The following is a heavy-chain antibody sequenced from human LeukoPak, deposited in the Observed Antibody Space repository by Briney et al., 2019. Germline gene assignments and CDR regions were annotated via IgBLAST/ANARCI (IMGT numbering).Heavy chain of an antibody. Sequence: PGGSLRLSCAASGCTFSSYAMSWVRQAPGKGLEWVSAISGSGGSTYYADSVKGRFTISRDNSKNTLYLQMNSLRAEDTAVYYCAKDAIFGVVIPVGWFDPWGQGTLVTVSS. CDR2: ISGSGGST. V-gene: IGHV3-23*01. D-gene: IGHD3-3*01. CDR1: GCTFSSYA. CDR3: AKDAIFGVVIPVGWFDP. J-gene: IGHJ5*02.